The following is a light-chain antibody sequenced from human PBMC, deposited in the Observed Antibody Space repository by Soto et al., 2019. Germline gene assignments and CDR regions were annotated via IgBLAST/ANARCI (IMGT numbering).Light chain of an antibody. V-gene: IGLV1-40*01. Sequence: QSVLTQPPSVSGAPGQGVTISCTGSSSNIGAGYDVHWYQQLPGTAPILLIYGNSNRLSGVPDRFSGSKSGTSASLAITGLQAEDEADYYCQSYDSSLSGSVFGGGTKVTVL. CDR2: GNS. J-gene: IGLJ3*02. CDR3: QSYDSSLSGSV. CDR1: SSNIGAGYD.